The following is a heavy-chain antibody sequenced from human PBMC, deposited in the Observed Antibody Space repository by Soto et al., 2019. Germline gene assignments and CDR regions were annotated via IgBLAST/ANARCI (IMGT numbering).Heavy chain of an antibody. CDR3: ATKVVIGGIGFVDQ. V-gene: IGHV3-7*01. J-gene: IGHJ5*02. D-gene: IGHD2-15*01. CDR1: GVTLSRDW. CDR2: INQDGSQK. Sequence: GGALRVCRGGSGVTLSRDWVSLGRQAPGKGLEWVANINQDGSQKYYPDSVKGRFTISRDNANNALYLQMNSLRAEDAAVYYCATKVVIGGIGFVDQWGQGTLVTVSS.